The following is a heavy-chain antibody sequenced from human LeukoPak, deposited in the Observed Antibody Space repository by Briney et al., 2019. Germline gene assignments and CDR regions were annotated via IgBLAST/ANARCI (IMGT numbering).Heavy chain of an antibody. CDR2: INHSGST. CDR1: GGSFSGYY. V-gene: IGHV4-34*03. CDR3: SAVSARNWFDP. Sequence: SETLSLTCAVYGGSFSGYYWSWIRQPPGKGLEWIGEINHSGSTNYNPSLKSRVTISVDKSKNQFSLKLSSVTAADTAVYYCSAVSARNWFDPWGQGTLVTVSS. J-gene: IGHJ5*02. D-gene: IGHD1-26*01.